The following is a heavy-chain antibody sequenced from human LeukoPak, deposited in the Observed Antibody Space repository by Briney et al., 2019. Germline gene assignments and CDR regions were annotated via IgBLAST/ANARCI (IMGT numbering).Heavy chain of an antibody. CDR2: INHSGST. V-gene: IGHV4-34*01. D-gene: IGHD2-2*01. CDR1: GGSFSGYY. J-gene: IGHJ4*02. CDR3: AKDLVLWYCSSTSCQKQRFDY. Sequence: SETLSLTCAVYGGSFSGYYWSWIRQPPGKGLEWIGEINHSGSTNYNPSLKSRVTISVDTSKNQFSLKLSSVTAEDTAVYYCAKDLVLWYCSSTSCQKQRFDYWGQGTLVTVSS.